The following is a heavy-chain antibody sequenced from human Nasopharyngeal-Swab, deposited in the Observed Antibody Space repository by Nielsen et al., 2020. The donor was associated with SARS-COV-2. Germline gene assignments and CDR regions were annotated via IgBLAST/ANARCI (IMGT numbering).Heavy chain of an antibody. D-gene: IGHD2-8*01. CDR2: ISADGTSSGIST. CDR1: GFNFGNFA. CDR3: AKDKATFCTSSVCYFGMDV. V-gene: IGHV3-23*01. J-gene: IGHJ6*02. Sequence: GESLKISCAASGFNFGNFAMSWVRQAPGKGLEWVATISADGTSSGISTYYAESVKGRFTLSRDSANDILHLQMNSLRAEDSALYYCAKDKATFCTSSVCYFGMDVWGQGTTVTVSS.